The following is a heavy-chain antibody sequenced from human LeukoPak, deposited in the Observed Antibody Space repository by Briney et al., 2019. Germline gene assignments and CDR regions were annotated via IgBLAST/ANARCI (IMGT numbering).Heavy chain of an antibody. CDR1: GFTFSSNG. Sequence: GGSLRLSCAASGFTFSSNGMHWVRQAPGKGLEWVAFVRYDGTTKYYVDSVKGRFTISRDNSKNTLYLQMNSLRAEDTAVYYCAKDIALYREPLDYWGKGALVTVSS. D-gene: IGHD1-26*01. CDR2: VRYDGTTK. J-gene: IGHJ4*02. V-gene: IGHV3-30*02. CDR3: AKDIALYREPLDY.